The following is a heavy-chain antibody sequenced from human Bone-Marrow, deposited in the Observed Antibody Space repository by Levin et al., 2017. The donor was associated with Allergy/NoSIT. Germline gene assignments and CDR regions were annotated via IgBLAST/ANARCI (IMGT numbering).Heavy chain of an antibody. CDR3: ARTVDYDEYANFDH. D-gene: IGHD4-17*01. CDR2: MNPNNGKT. V-gene: IGHV1-8*01. J-gene: IGHJ4*02. CDR1: GSSFADSY. Sequence: GESLKISCQPSGSSFADSYITWLRPAPGQGLEWVGWMNPNNGKTGFALRLQGRVTMTSNTSTGTAYMELTGLKSEDTAVYYCARTVDYDEYANFDHWGQGTLVTVSS.